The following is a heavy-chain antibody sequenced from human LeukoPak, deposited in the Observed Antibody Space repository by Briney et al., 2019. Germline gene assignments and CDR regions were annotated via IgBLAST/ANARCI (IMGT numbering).Heavy chain of an antibody. CDR1: GFTFSSYG. V-gene: IGHV3-33*01. CDR3: ARIYGSGSSKSDNFDY. CDR2: IWYDGSNK. Sequence: GRSLRLSCAASGFTFSSYGMHWVRQALGKGLEWVAVIWYDGSNKYYADSVKGRFTISRDNSKNTLYLQMNSLRAEDTAVYYCARIYGSGSSKSDNFDYWGQGTLVTVSS. J-gene: IGHJ4*02. D-gene: IGHD3-10*01.